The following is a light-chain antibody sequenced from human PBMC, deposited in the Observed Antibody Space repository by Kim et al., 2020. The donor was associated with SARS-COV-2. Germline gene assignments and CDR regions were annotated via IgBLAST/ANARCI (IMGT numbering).Light chain of an antibody. Sequence: ASVKLTCTLSSGHSSYASAWHQQQPEKGPRYLMKLNSDGSHSEGDGIPDRFSGSSSGAERYLTISSLQSEDEADYYCQTWGTGAVVFGGGTQLTVL. CDR3: QTWGTGAVV. CDR1: SGHSSYA. CDR2: LNSDGSH. J-gene: IGLJ2*01. V-gene: IGLV4-69*01.